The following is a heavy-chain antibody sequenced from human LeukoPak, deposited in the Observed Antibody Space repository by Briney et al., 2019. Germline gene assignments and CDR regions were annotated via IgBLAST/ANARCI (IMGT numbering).Heavy chain of an antibody. Sequence: GGSLRLSCAASGFTFRNYSMGWVRQAPGKGLQWVANTKPDGSAEYYADSVRGRFTTSRDNANNFLYLQMNSLRAEDTAVYYCARDGCLNTNFDYWGQGTLVTVSS. V-gene: IGHV3-7*01. J-gene: IGHJ4*02. CDR1: GFTFRNYS. D-gene: IGHD3-16*01. CDR2: TKPDGSAE. CDR3: ARDGCLNTNFDY.